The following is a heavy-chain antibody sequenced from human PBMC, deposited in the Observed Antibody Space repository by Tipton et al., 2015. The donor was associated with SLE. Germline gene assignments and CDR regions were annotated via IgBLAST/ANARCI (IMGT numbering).Heavy chain of an antibody. V-gene: IGHV4-4*08. CDR3: ARCPRYCTNGVCYTGAFDI. D-gene: IGHD2-8*01. Sequence: TLSLTCTVSGGSISSHYWSWIRQPPGKGLEWIGRIYISGSTNHNPPLKSRVTISVDTSKNQFSLKLSSVTAADTAVYYCARCPRYCTNGVCYTGAFDIWGQGTMVTVSS. J-gene: IGHJ3*02. CDR2: IYISGST. CDR1: GGSISSHY.